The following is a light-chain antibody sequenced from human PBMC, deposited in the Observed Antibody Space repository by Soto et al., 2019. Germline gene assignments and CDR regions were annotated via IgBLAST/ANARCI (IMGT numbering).Light chain of an antibody. CDR1: QSVLFSATNRNF. V-gene: IGKV4-1*01. CDR2: WAS. CDR3: QQYYDVPRT. Sequence: DIVMTQSPDSLAVSLGARATINCKSSQSVLFSATNRNFVAWYQQKPGQPPKLLIYWASTRESGVPDRFSGSGSGTDFTLTISSLQAEDVAIYYCQQYYDVPRTFGQGTRVEI. J-gene: IGKJ1*01.